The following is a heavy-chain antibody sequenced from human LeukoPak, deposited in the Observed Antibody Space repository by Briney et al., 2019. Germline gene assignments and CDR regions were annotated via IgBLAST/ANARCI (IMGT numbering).Heavy chain of an antibody. D-gene: IGHD3-10*01. CDR1: GGSISSSSYY. J-gene: IGHJ4*02. CDR2: IYYSGST. CDR3: ARDQTYSGSGIYTYFDY. V-gene: IGHV4-39*07. Sequence: SETLSLTCTVSGGSISSSSYYWGWIRQPPGKGLEWIGSIYYSGSTYYNPSLKSRVTISVDTSKNQFSLKLSSVTATDTAVYYCARDQTYSGSGIYTYFDYWGQGILVTVSS.